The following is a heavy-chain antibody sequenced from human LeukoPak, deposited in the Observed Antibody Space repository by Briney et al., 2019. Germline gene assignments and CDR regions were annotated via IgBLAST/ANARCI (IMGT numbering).Heavy chain of an antibody. CDR1: GFTFTSYA. J-gene: IGHJ6*04. Sequence: GGSLRLSCAASGFTFTSYAMSWVRQAPGKGLEWVSAISGSGGSTYYADSVKGRFTISRDNAKNSLYLQMNSLRAEDTAVYYCAELGITMIGGVWGKGTTVTISS. CDR3: AELGITMIGGV. D-gene: IGHD3-10*02. V-gene: IGHV3-23*01. CDR2: ISGSGGST.